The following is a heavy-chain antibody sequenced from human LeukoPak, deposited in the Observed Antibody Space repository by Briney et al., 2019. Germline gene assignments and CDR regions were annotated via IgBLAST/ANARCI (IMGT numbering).Heavy chain of an antibody. Sequence: SETLSLTCTVSGGSISSSSYYWGWIRQPPGKGLEWIGSIYYSGSTYYNPSLKSRVTISVDTSKNQFSLKLSSVTAADTAVYYCARFFQYSGSNCHYLDSWGQGTLVTVSS. D-gene: IGHD3-22*01. CDR3: ARFFQYSGSNCHYLDS. J-gene: IGHJ4*02. CDR2: IYYSGST. CDR1: GGSISSSSYY. V-gene: IGHV4-39*07.